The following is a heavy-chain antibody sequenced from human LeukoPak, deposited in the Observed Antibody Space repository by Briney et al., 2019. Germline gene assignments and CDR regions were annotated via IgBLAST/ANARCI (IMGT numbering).Heavy chain of an antibody. CDR3: AKSIRPAAGPFVDY. CDR2: ISGSGGST. CDR1: GFTFSSYA. J-gene: IGHJ4*02. V-gene: IGHV3-23*01. Sequence: GGSLRLSCAASGFTFSSYAMSWVRQAPGKGLEWVSAISGSGGSTYYADSVKGRFTISRDNSKNTLYLQMNSLRAEGTAVYYCAKSIRPAAGPFVDYWGQGTLVTVSS. D-gene: IGHD6-13*01.